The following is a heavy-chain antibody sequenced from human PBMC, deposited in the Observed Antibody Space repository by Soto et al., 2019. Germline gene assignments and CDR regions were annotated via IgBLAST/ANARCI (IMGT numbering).Heavy chain of an antibody. CDR3: ARLKTYDILNNSDY. CDR1: GGSISSDY. Sequence: SETLSLTCTVSGGSISSDYWSWIRQPPGKGLEWIGNIYNSGSTNYNPSLKSRVTISVDTSKNQFSLKLSSVTAADTAVYYCARLKTYDILNNSDYWGQESLVTVSS. V-gene: IGHV4-59*08. CDR2: IYNSGST. D-gene: IGHD3-9*01. J-gene: IGHJ4*02.